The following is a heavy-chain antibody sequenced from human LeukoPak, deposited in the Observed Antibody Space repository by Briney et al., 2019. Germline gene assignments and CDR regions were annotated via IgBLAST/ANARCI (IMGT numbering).Heavy chain of an antibody. CDR2: INHSGST. D-gene: IGHD6-19*01. Sequence: GSLRLSCSASGFTFSSYAMSWIRQPPGKGLEWIGEINHSGSTNYNPSLKSRVTISVDTSKNQSSLKLSSVTAADTAVYYCARGGPGIAVSGHFDYWGQGTLVTVSS. CDR1: GFTFSSYA. CDR3: ARGGPGIAVSGHFDY. J-gene: IGHJ4*02. V-gene: IGHV4-34*01.